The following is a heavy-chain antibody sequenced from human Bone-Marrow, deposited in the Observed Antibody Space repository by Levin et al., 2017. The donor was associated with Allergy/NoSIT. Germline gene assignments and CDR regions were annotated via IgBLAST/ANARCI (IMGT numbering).Heavy chain of an antibody. J-gene: IGHJ5*02. CDR1: GFSISGAY. CDR3: ARESFGDHQHNWFDP. CDR2: VYHTGFT. V-gene: IGHV4-4*07. D-gene: IGHD3-3*01. Sequence: SETLSLTCSVSGFSISGAYWSWVRQTPGTGLEWIGLVYHTGFTLYNPSLESRVTMSMDTFKNQFSLRLTSVTAADTAVYYCARESFGDHQHNWFDPWGQGIPVTVSS.